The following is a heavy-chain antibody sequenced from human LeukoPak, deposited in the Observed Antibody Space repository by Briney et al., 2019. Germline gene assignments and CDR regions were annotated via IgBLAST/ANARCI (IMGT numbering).Heavy chain of an antibody. V-gene: IGHV4-59*08. CDR1: GGSISSSY. J-gene: IGHJ3*02. CDR3: AKGGGWDAFDI. D-gene: IGHD6-19*01. Sequence: SETLSLTCTISGGSISSSYWSWIRQPPGKGLEWIGYTYNSGSTNYNPSLKSRLTISVDSSKNQFSLKLNSVTAADTAVYYCAKGGGWDAFDIWGQGTMVTVSS. CDR2: TYNSGST.